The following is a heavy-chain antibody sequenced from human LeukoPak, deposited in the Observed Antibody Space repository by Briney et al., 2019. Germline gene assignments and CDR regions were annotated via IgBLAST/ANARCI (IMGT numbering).Heavy chain of an antibody. J-gene: IGHJ4*02. Sequence: GGSLRLSCAASGFTFGDYYMSWIRQAPGKGLGWVSYISSSGSTIYYADSVKGRFTISRDNAKNSLYLQMNSLRAEDTAVYYCARDRLRYFDWLSKPSPVEIDYWGQGTLVTVSS. V-gene: IGHV3-11*04. CDR1: GFTFGDYY. CDR3: ARDRLRYFDWLSKPSPVEIDY. CDR2: ISSSGSTI. D-gene: IGHD3-9*01.